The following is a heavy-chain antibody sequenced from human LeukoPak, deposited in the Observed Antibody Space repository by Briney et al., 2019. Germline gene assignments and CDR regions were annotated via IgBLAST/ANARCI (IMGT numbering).Heavy chain of an antibody. Sequence: ASVTVSCKTSGDTFTAYYMHWVRQAPGQGLEWMGWINPNSGGTNYAQKFQGRVTMTRDTSISTAYMELNRLRSDDTAVYYCARDGNTAMVSDYWGRGTLVTVSS. CDR2: INPNSGGT. D-gene: IGHD5-18*01. CDR3: ARDGNTAMVSDY. J-gene: IGHJ4*02. CDR1: GDTFTAYY. V-gene: IGHV1-2*02.